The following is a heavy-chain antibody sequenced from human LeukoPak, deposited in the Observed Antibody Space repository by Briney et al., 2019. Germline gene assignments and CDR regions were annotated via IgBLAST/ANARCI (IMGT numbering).Heavy chain of an antibody. D-gene: IGHD6-19*01. Sequence: ASVEVSCKASGGTFSSYAISWVRQAPGQGLEWMGGIIPIFGTANYAQKFQGRVTITADKSTSTAYMELSSLRSEDTAVYYCAREYLAVAGNLQHWGQGTLVTVSS. J-gene: IGHJ1*01. CDR1: GGTFSSYA. CDR3: AREYLAVAGNLQH. CDR2: IIPIFGTA. V-gene: IGHV1-69*06.